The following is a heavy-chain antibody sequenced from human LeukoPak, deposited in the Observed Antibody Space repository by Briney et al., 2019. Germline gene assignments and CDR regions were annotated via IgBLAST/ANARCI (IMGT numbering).Heavy chain of an antibody. J-gene: IGHJ4*02. Sequence: ASVKVSCKASGYTFTGYYMHWVRQAPGQELEWMGWINPNNGGTNYAQKFQGRVTMTRDTSISTAYMELSRLRSDDTAVYYCARVLSGSYVDPFDYWGQGTLVTVSS. D-gene: IGHD3-10*01. CDR3: ARVLSGSYVDPFDY. CDR2: INPNNGGT. V-gene: IGHV1-2*02. CDR1: GYTFTGYY.